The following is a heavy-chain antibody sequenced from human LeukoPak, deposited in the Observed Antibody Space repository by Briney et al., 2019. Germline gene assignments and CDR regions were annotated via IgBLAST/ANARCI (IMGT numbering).Heavy chain of an antibody. V-gene: IGHV3-23*01. CDR2: VSGSGGST. D-gene: IGHD5-12*01. CDR1: GFTFSSYA. J-gene: IGHJ4*02. Sequence: GGSLRLSCAASGFTFSSYAMSWVRQAPGKGLEWVSAVSGSGGSTYYADSVKGRFTISRDNSKNTLYLQMNSLRAEDTAVYYCAKTRYSGYDRVLDYWGQGTLVTVSS. CDR3: AKTRYSGYDRVLDY.